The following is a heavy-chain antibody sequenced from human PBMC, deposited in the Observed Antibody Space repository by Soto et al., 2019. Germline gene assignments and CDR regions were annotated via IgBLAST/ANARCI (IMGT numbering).Heavy chain of an antibody. D-gene: IGHD3-10*01. V-gene: IGHV1-18*01. CDR1: GYTFTSYG. CDR2: ISAYNGNT. Sequence: ASVKVSCKASGYTFTSYGISWVRQAPGQGLEWMGWISAYNGNTNYAQKLQGRVTMTTDTSTGTAYMELRSLRSDDTAVYYCAREYYYGSGSYSRAFDIWGQGTMVTVSS. CDR3: AREYYYGSGSYSRAFDI. J-gene: IGHJ3*02.